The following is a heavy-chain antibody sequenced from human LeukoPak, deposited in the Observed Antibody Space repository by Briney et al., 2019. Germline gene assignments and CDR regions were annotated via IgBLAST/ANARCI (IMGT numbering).Heavy chain of an antibody. Sequence: PSQTLSLTCTVSGGSISSGDYYWSWIRQPPGKGLEWIGEINHSGSTNYNPSLKSRVTISVDTSKNQFSLKLSSVTAADTAVYCCARPDWFDPWGQGTLVTVSS. CDR1: GGSISSGDYY. V-gene: IGHV4-30-4*01. CDR3: ARPDWFDP. J-gene: IGHJ5*02. CDR2: INHSGST.